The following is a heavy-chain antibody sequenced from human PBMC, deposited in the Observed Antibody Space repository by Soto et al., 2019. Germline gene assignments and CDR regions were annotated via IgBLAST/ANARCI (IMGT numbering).Heavy chain of an antibody. Sequence: LRLSCAASGFTFTSYTMNWVRQAPGKGLEWVSSISSSSDYIYYADSMKGRVTISRDNAKNSLFLDMNSLTGEDTAVYYCARARVYATGPLDFWGQGTLVTVSP. CDR1: GFTFTSYT. J-gene: IGHJ4*02. CDR2: ISSSSDYI. V-gene: IGHV3-21*06. D-gene: IGHD6-13*01. CDR3: ARARVYATGPLDF.